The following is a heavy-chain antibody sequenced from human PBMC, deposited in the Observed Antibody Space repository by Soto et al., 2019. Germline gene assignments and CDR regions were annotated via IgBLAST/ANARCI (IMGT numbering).Heavy chain of an antibody. V-gene: IGHV4-39*01. J-gene: IGHJ6*02. CDR1: GGSISSSSYY. D-gene: IGHD3-16*01. Sequence: PWETLSLTCTVSGGSISSSSYYCGWIRQPPGKVLEWIGSIYYSGYTYYNPSLKSRVTISVDTSKNQFSLKLSSVTAADTAVYYCARHNGPLYVGYYYDMDVWGQGTMVT. CDR2: IYYSGYT. CDR3: ARHNGPLYVGYYYDMDV.